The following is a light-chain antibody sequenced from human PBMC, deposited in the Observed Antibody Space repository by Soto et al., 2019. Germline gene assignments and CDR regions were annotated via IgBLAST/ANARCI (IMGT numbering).Light chain of an antibody. J-gene: IGLJ2*01. CDR2: GNN. CDR3: QSWDTSLRGSV. Sequence: QSVLTQPPSVSGAPGQRVTISCSGTSSNIGAGYDVHWYHQVPGTAPKLLIYGNNNRPSGVPDRFSGSRSGTSASLAITGLQAGDEADYYCQSWDTSLRGSVFGGGTKLTVL. CDR1: SSNIGAGYD. V-gene: IGLV1-40*01.